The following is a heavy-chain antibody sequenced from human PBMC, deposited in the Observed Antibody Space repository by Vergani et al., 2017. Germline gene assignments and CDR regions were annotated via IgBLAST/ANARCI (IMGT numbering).Heavy chain of an antibody. V-gene: IGHV5-51*01. CDR3: AILNSPDYDVTGYYYYGMDV. D-gene: IGHD3-3*01. CDR1: GYSFTSYW. Sequence: EVQLVQSGAEVKKPGESLKISCKGSGYSFTSYWIGWVRQMPGKGLEWMGVIYPGDSDTRYSPSFQGQVTISADKSISTAYLQWSSLKASDTAMYYCAILNSPDYDVTGYYYYGMDVWGQGTTVTVSS. J-gene: IGHJ6*02. CDR2: IYPGDSDT.